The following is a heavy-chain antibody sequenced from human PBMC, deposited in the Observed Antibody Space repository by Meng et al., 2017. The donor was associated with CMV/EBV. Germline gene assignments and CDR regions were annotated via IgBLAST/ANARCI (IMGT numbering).Heavy chain of an antibody. Sequence: CKALGGPFSSYTINCVRQAPGQGLEWMGGLIALVGVTSYAQKFQGRVTISEDRATSTAHLELTSLTSEDTGVYYCARSGDSGGHIAYWGQGTVVTVSS. V-gene: IGHV1-69*02. CDR1: GGPFSSYT. CDR2: LIALVGVT. CDR3: ARSGDSGGHIAY. D-gene: IGHD4-23*01. J-gene: IGHJ4*02.